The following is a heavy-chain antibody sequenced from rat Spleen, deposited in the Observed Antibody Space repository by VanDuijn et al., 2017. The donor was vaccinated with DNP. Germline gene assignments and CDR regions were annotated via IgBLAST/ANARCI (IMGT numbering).Heavy chain of an antibody. CDR1: GFTFSNYD. CDR3: TRGAGSPYWSFDF. Sequence: EVQLVESGGGLVQPGRSLKLSCAASGFTFSNYDMAWVRQAPKRGLEWVATIFYDGARTYYRDSVKGRFTISRDNAKSTLYLQMNSLRSEDTATYYCTRGAGSPYWSFDFWGPGTVVTVSS. V-gene: IGHV5-7*01. D-gene: IGHD5-1*01. CDR2: IFYDGART. J-gene: IGHJ1*01.